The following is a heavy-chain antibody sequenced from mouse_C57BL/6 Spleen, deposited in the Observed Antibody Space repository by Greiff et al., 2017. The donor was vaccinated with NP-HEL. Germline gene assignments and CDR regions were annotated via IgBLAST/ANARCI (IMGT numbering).Heavy chain of an antibody. V-gene: IGHV3-6*01. Sequence: EVQLQESGPGLVKPSQSLSLTCSVTGYSITSGYYWNWIRQFPGNKLEWMGYISYDGSNNYNPSLKNRISITRDTSKNQFFLKLNSVTTEDTATYYCADYDYDRFAYWGQGTLVTVSA. CDR3: ADYDYDRFAY. D-gene: IGHD2-4*01. J-gene: IGHJ3*01. CDR2: ISYDGSN. CDR1: GYSITSGYY.